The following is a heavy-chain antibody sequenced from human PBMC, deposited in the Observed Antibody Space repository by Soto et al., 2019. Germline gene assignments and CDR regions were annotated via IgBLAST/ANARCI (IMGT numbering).Heavy chain of an antibody. Sequence: ASVKVSCKASGYTFTSYGISWVRQAPGQGLEWMGWISAYNGNTNYAQKLQGRVTMTTDTSTSTAYMELRSLRSDDTAVYYCARVPRRYCSGGSCQNSLLGMDTWFDHWGQGTLVTVSS. J-gene: IGHJ5*02. CDR1: GYTFTSYG. CDR2: ISAYNGNT. D-gene: IGHD2-15*01. CDR3: ARVPRRYCSGGSCQNSLLGMDTWFDH. V-gene: IGHV1-18*01.